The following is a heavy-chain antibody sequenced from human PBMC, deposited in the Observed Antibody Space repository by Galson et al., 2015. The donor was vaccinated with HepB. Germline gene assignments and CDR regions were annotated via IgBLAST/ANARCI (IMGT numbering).Heavy chain of an antibody. J-gene: IGHJ4*02. CDR2: ISYDGSNK. V-gene: IGHV3-30*18. D-gene: IGHD3-10*01. Sequence: SQRLSCAASGFTFSSYGMHWVRQAPGKGLEWVAVISYDGSNKYYADSVKGRFTISRDNSKNTLYLQMNSLRAEDTAVYYCAKDRPIPGVEKDPGWGYYFDYWGQGTLVTVSS. CDR3: AKDRPIPGVEKDPGWGYYFDY. CDR1: GFTFSSYG.